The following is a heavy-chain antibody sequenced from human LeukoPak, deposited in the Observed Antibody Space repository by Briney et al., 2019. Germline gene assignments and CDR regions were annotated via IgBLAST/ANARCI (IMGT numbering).Heavy chain of an antibody. J-gene: IGHJ4*02. Sequence: PGGSLRLSCAASGFTFSSYWMHWVRHAPGKGLVWVSRINSDGSSTSYADSVKGRFTISRDNAKNTLYLQMNSLRAEDTAVYYCAKSSWFDSFDYWGQGTLVTVSS. V-gene: IGHV3-74*01. CDR2: INSDGSST. D-gene: IGHD3-10*01. CDR1: GFTFSSYW. CDR3: AKSSWFDSFDY.